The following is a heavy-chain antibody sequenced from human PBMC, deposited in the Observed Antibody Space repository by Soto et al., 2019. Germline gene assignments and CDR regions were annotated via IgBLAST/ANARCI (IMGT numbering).Heavy chain of an antibody. D-gene: IGHD1-26*01. CDR3: ARQTRSFRTDV. J-gene: IGHJ6*02. CDR2: AYFSGSS. CDR1: GGSVSSNGFH. Sequence: SETLSLTCTVSGGSVSSNGFHWGWIRKSPGKGLEWLGSAYFSGSSYHNPSLKSRVSTSVDTFNNQFSLRLTSVTAADTAVYYCARQTRSFRTDVWGQGITVTVSS. V-gene: IGHV4-39*01.